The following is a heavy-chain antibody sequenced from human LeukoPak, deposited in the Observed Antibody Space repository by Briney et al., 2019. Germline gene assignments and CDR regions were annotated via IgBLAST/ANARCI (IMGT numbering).Heavy chain of an antibody. V-gene: IGHV3-74*01. Sequence: GGSLRLSCAASGFTFSSYSMNWVRQAPGKGLVWVSRINGDGSSTSYADSVKGRFTISRDNAKNTLYLQMNSLRAEDTAVYYCARDLSYSFNYWGQGTRVTVSS. CDR3: ARDLSYSFNY. D-gene: IGHD5-18*01. CDR2: INGDGSST. J-gene: IGHJ4*02. CDR1: GFTFSSYS.